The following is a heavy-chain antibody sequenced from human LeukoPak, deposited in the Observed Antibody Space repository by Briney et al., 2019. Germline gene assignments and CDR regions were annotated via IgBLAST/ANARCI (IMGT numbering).Heavy chain of an antibody. J-gene: IGHJ6*02. CDR1: GFTFSDAW. V-gene: IGHV3-15*01. CDR3: ARDRNDILTGPQGGMDV. Sequence: PGGSLRLSCAASGFTFSDAWMSWVRQAPGKGLEWVARIKTKTAGGTTDYAAPVKGRFTISRDNSKNTLYLQMNSLRAEDTAVYYCARDRNDILTGPQGGMDVWGQGTTVTVSS. D-gene: IGHD3-9*01. CDR2: IKTKTAGGTT.